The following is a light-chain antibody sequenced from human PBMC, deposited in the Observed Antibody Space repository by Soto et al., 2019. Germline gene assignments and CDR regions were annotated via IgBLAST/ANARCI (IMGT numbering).Light chain of an antibody. CDR2: AAS. Sequence: DIQMTQSPSTLSASVGDRVTITCRASQSISSWLAWYQQKPGKAPKLLIYAASNLQSGVPSRFSGSGSGTDFTLTISSLQPEDFATYYCEQVNSFPITYGQGTRLEI. V-gene: IGKV1-12*01. J-gene: IGKJ5*01. CDR1: QSISSW. CDR3: EQVNSFPIT.